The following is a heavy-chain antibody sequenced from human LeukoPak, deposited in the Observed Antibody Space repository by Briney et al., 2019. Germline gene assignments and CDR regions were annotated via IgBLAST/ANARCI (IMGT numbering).Heavy chain of an antibody. D-gene: IGHD5-18*01. V-gene: IGHV7-4-1*02. Sequence: GASVKVSCKTSGYTFTNNAINWVRQAPGQGLEWMGWISTNIGNPSYAQGFFTGRYVFSLDTSASTAYLQINGLKADDTAVYYCGRDPKLGIRGYTYGYIDHWGQGTLLTVAS. CDR2: ISTNIGNP. CDR1: GYTFTNNA. J-gene: IGHJ4*02. CDR3: GRDPKLGIRGYTYGYIDH.